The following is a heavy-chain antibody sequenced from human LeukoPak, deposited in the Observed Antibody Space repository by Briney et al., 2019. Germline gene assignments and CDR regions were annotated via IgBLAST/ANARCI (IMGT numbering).Heavy chain of an antibody. D-gene: IGHD2-2*01. Sequence: SETLSLTCTVSGGSISSYYWSWIRQPPGKGLEWIGYIYYSGSNNYNPSLKSRVTISVDTSKNQFSLKLSSVTAADTAVYYCARVGQSCSSTSCYFSPYYYYYMDVWGKGTTVTISS. CDR1: GGSISSYY. CDR3: ARVGQSCSSTSCYFSPYYYYYMDV. J-gene: IGHJ6*03. V-gene: IGHV4-59*01. CDR2: IYYSGSN.